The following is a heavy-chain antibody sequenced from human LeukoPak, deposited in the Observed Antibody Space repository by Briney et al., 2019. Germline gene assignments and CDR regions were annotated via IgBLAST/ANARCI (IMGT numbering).Heavy chain of an antibody. Sequence: GGSLRLSCAASGFTFDDYGMSWVRQAPGKGLEWVSGITWKGGSTAYADSVKGRFTISRDNAKNSLYLEMNSLRAEDTALYHCARRPYSSSSHYFDYWGQGTLGTVSS. CDR2: ITWKGGST. CDR3: ARRPYSSSSHYFDY. D-gene: IGHD6-6*01. CDR1: GFTFDDYG. V-gene: IGHV3-20*01. J-gene: IGHJ4*02.